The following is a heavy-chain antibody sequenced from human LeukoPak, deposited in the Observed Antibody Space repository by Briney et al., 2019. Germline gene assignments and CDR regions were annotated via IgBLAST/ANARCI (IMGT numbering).Heavy chain of an antibody. J-gene: IGHJ4*02. D-gene: IGHD3-3*01. CDR2: IYYSGSA. CDR3: ARGPEWYYFDH. Sequence: SETLSLTCTVSGGSISRFYWNWIRQTPGKGLEWIGYIYYSGSAIYSPSLKSRVTISVDTSKNQFSLRLTSVTAADTAVYYCARGPEWYYFDHWGQGTLVTVSS. V-gene: IGHV4-59*08. CDR1: GGSISRFY.